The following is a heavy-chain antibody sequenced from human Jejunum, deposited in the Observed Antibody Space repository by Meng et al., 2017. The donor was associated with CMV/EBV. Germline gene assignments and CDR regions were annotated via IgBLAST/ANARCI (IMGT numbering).Heavy chain of an antibody. CDR2: IRTKAYAGTT. CDR3: ARDFWSGYGGEYYYYGMDV. D-gene: IGHD3-3*01. Sequence: YAMSWVRQAPGRGLEWVGFIRTKAYAGTTEYAASVRGRFTISRDDSKSIAYLQMNSLKTEDTAVYYCARDFWSGYGGEYYYYGMDVWGQGTTVTVSS. V-gene: IGHV3-49*04. J-gene: IGHJ6*02. CDR1: YA.